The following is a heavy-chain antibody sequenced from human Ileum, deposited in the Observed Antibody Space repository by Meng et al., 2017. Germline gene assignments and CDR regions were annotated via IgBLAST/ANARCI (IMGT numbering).Heavy chain of an antibody. CDR3: ARGVVSGSHYNTY. Sequence: QGQLQESGPGLVKPSGNLSTTCAVSGGSISSSIWWSWVRQPPEKGLEWIGEIHHSGTTNYSPSLKSRLTISVDKSKNQFSLKLQSVTAADTAVYFCARGVVSGSHYNTYWGQGILVTVSS. V-gene: IGHV4-4*02. CDR2: IHHSGTT. CDR1: GGSISSSIW. J-gene: IGHJ4*02. D-gene: IGHD3-10*01.